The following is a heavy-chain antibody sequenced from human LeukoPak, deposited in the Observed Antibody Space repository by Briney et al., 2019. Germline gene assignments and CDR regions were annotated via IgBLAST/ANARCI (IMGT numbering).Heavy chain of an antibody. CDR2: ISAYNGNT. D-gene: IGHD1-26*01. Sequence: ASVKVSYKASGYTFTSYGISWVRQAPGQGLEWMGWISAYNGNTNYAQKLQGRVTMTTDTSTSTAYMELRSLRSDDTAVYYCARGASGSYSNWFDPWGQGTLVTVSS. V-gene: IGHV1-18*01. J-gene: IGHJ5*02. CDR1: GYTFTSYG. CDR3: ARGASGSYSNWFDP.